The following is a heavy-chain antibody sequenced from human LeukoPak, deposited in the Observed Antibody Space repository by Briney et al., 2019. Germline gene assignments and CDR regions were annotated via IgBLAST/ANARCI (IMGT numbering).Heavy chain of an antibody. CDR2: IKQDGSEK. J-gene: IGHJ6*02. V-gene: IGHV3-7*05. CDR1: GFTFSSYW. Sequence: GGSLRLSCAASGFTFSSYWMSWVRQAPGKGVEWVANIKQDGSEKYYVDSVKGRFTISRDNAKNSLYLQMNSLRAEDTAVYYCAPNYYYCGMDVWGQGTTVTVSS. CDR3: APNYYYCGMDV.